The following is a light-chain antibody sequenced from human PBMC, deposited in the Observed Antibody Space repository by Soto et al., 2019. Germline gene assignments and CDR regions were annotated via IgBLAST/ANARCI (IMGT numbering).Light chain of an antibody. CDR1: QSIGSN. J-gene: IGKJ1*01. V-gene: IGKV3-15*01. CDR2: AAS. CDR3: QQYNNWPPWT. Sequence: EIVLTQSPATLSLSPVERATLSCMASQSIGSNLAWYQQKPGQAPRLLIYAASIRATDFPARFSGSGSGTEFTLTISGLQSDDFAVYFCQQYNNWPPWTFGHGTKVDIK.